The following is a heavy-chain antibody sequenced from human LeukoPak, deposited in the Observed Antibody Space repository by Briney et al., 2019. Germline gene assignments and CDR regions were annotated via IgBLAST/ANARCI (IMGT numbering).Heavy chain of an antibody. CDR1: GYTFTGYY. CDR3: ARARKGYGSLDV. Sequence: ASVKVSCKASGYTFTGYYMHWVRQAPGQGLEWMGWINPNSGGTNYAQKFQGRVTMTRDTSISTAYMEPSRLRSDDTAVYYCARARKGYGSLDVWGQGTTVTVSS. V-gene: IGHV1-2*02. J-gene: IGHJ6*02. CDR2: INPNSGGT. D-gene: IGHD5-12*01.